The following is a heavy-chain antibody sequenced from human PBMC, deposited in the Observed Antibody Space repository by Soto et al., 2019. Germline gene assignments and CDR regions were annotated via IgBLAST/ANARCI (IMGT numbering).Heavy chain of an antibody. CDR1: GYTLTELS. CDR2: FDPEDGET. CDR3: APPPMTTVTPSY. D-gene: IGHD4-17*01. V-gene: IGHV1-24*01. J-gene: IGHJ4*01. Sequence: ASVKVSCKVFGYTLTELSMHWVRQAPGKGLEWMGGFDPEDGETIYAQKFQGRVTMTEDTSTDTAYMELSSLRSEDTAVSYCAPPPMTTVTPSYWGQGTLGTGSS.